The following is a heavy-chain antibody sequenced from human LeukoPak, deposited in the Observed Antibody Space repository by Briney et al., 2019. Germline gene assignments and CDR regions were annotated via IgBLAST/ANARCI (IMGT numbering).Heavy chain of an antibody. Sequence: GGPLRLSCAASGFTFSNYGMGWVRQAPGKGLEWVSGISGSGVITFYADSVKGRFTISRDNSRNTLFLQMNSLRAEDTAIYYCAKERWEQTRDDYFDCWGQGTLVTVSS. CDR3: AKERWEQTRDDYFDC. CDR2: ISGSGVIT. CDR1: GFTFSNYG. D-gene: IGHD4-23*01. V-gene: IGHV3-23*01. J-gene: IGHJ4*02.